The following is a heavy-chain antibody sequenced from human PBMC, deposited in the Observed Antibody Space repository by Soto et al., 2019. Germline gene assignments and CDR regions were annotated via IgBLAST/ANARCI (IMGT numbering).Heavy chain of an antibody. V-gene: IGHV3-74*01. CDR3: VRTWHGFDI. CDR2: INGDGSYT. J-gene: IGHJ3*02. Sequence: EVQLVESGGGLVQPGGSLRLSCAASGFTFSTYWMHWVRQAPEKGLLWVSHINGDGSYTDFADSVKGRFTISRDNAKNTVSLQMQSLRVEDTAVYFCVRTWHGFDIWGPGTMVTVSS. CDR1: GFTFSTYW.